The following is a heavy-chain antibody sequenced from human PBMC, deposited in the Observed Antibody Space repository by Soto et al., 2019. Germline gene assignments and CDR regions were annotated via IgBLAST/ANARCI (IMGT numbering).Heavy chain of an antibody. CDR1: GGSISSGGYY. CDR3: ARVGESRYDFWSGYYPNWFDP. J-gene: IGHJ5*02. Sequence: QVQLQESGPGLVKPSQTLSLTCTVSGGSISSGGYYWSWIRQHPGKGLEWIGYIYYSGSTYYNPSLQSRVTISVATSKNQFSLKLSSVTAADTAVYYCARVGESRYDFWSGYYPNWFDPWGQGTLVTVSS. D-gene: IGHD3-3*01. CDR2: IYYSGST. V-gene: IGHV4-31*03.